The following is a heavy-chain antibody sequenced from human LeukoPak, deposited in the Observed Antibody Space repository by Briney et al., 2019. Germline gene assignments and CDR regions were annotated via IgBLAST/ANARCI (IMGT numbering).Heavy chain of an antibody. CDR3: ARVKLWFGELSHFDY. D-gene: IGHD3-10*01. Sequence: GGSLRLSCAVSGFTFSSYWMSRVRQAPGKGLEWVANIKQDGSEKYYVDSVKGRFTISRDNAKNSLYLQMNSLRAEDTAVYYCARVKLWFGELSHFDYWGQGTLVTVSS. J-gene: IGHJ4*02. CDR1: GFTFSSYW. V-gene: IGHV3-7*01. CDR2: IKQDGSEK.